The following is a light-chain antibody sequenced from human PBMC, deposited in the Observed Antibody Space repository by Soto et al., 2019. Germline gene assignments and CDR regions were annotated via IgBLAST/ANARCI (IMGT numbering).Light chain of an antibody. CDR1: QGIRND. CDR3: LHDYNYPYT. V-gene: IGKV1-6*01. Sequence: ASQMTQFPSSLSASVGDRVTITCRASQGIRNDLGWYQQKSGRAPKLLIFGASTLQSGVPSRFSGSGSGTDFTLTISSLQPEDFATYYCLHDYNYPYTFGQGTKVEIK. J-gene: IGKJ2*01. CDR2: GAS.